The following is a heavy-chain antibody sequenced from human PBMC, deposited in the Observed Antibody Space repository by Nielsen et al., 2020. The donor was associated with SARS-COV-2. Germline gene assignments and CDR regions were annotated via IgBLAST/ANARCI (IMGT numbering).Heavy chain of an antibody. D-gene: IGHD2-2*01. Sequence: SETLSLTCAVSGGSVSSNDWWTWVRHSPGQGLEWLGEVSHSGSINYNPSLKSRVTLSMDKSKRQFSLRLTSVSAADTAVYFCARGDLVVVPSPILGLGPFFYYFYLDVWGKGTTVIVSS. CDR3: ARGDLVVVPSPILGLGPFFYYFYLDV. CDR1: GGSVSSNDW. V-gene: IGHV4-4*02. J-gene: IGHJ6*03. CDR2: VSHSGSI.